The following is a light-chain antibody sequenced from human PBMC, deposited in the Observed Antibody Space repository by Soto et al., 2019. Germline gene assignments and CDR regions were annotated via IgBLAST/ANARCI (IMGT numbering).Light chain of an antibody. V-gene: IGKV3D-15*01. Sequence: ELVLTPSPGTGSFSPGERATRCCRASQPVSNNLAWYQQKPGQPPRLLIYDASRRATGIPARFSGGGSETEFTLTINRLQSEDFAVYYCQQDNRWPLTFGGGTKVDI. CDR3: QQDNRWPLT. CDR1: QPVSNN. CDR2: DAS. J-gene: IGKJ4*01.